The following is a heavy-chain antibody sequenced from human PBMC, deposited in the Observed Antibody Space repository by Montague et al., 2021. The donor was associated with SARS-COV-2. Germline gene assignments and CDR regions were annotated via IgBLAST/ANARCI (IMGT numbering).Heavy chain of an antibody. J-gene: IGHJ3*01. CDR3: ASFPTSYYYDSKAAPATPDAFDV. D-gene: IGHD3-22*01. V-gene: IGHV4-39*01. CDR1: GGSISISSYY. CDR2: IYDSGRT. Sequence: SETLSLTCTVSGGSISISSYYWGWIRQPPGKGLEWIGCIYDSGRTYYNPSLKSRVSISVDTSKNQFSLKLSSVTAADTAVYYCASFPTSYYYDSKAAPATPDAFDVWGQGTMVTVSA.